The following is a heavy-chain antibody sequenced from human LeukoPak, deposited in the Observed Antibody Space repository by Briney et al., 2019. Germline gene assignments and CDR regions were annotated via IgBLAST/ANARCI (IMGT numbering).Heavy chain of an antibody. Sequence: SETLSLTCAVSGYSISSGYYWGWIRQPPGKGLEWIGSIYHSGSTYYNPSLKSRVTISVDTSKNQFSLKLSSVTAADTAVYYCARQVITMVRGVISASWFDPWGQGTLVTVSS. CDR3: ARQVITMVRGVISASWFDP. CDR1: GYSISSGYY. D-gene: IGHD3-10*01. J-gene: IGHJ5*02. CDR2: IYHSGST. V-gene: IGHV4-38-2*01.